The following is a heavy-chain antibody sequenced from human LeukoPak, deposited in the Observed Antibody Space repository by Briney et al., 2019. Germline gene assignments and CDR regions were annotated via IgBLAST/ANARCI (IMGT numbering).Heavy chain of an antibody. CDR3: ARTKITMVRGVIIIWFDP. V-gene: IGHV4-34*01. CDR1: GGSFSGYY. J-gene: IGHJ5*02. D-gene: IGHD3-10*01. Sequence: SETLSLTCAVYGGSFSGYYWSWIRQPPGKGLEWIGEINHSGSTNYNPSFKSRVTISVDTSKNQFSLKLSSVTAADTAVYYCARTKITMVRGVIIIWFDPWGQGTLVTVSS. CDR2: INHSGST.